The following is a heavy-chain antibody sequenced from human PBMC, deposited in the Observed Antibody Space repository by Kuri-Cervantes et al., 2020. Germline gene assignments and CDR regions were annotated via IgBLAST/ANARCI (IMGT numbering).Heavy chain of an antibody. D-gene: IGHD1-1*01. V-gene: IGHV3-9*01. CDR2: ISWNSGSI. Sequence: SLKISCAASGFTFDDYAMHWVRQAPGKGLKWVSGISWNSGSIGYADSVKGRFTISRDNAKNSLYLQMNSLRDEDTAVYYCARNNPQLMDGFWGQGTLVTVSS. CDR1: GFTFDDYA. CDR3: ARNNPQLMDGF. J-gene: IGHJ4*02.